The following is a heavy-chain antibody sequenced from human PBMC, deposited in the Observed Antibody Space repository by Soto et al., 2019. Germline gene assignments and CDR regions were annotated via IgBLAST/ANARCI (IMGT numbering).Heavy chain of an antibody. CDR3: AIDQSREYYYDSSGYYWQYFDY. J-gene: IGHJ4*02. Sequence: QVQLVQTGAEVKKPGSSVKVSCKASGGTFSSYAISWVRQAPGQGLEWMGGIIPIFGTANYAQKFQGRVTITADESTSTAYMELSSLRSEDTAVYYCAIDQSREYYYDSSGYYWQYFDYWGQGTLVTVSS. CDR2: IIPIFGTA. V-gene: IGHV1-69*01. D-gene: IGHD3-22*01. CDR1: GGTFSSYA.